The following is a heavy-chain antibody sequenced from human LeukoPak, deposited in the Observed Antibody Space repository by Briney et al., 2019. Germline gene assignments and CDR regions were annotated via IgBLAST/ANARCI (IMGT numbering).Heavy chain of an antibody. CDR3: AKATHIVVVPAAIDY. Sequence: GGSLRLSCAASGLTFSSYAMSWVRQAPGKGLEWVSAISGSGGSTYYADSVKGRFTISRDNSKNTLYLQMNSLRAEDTAVYYCAKATHIVVVPAAIDYWGQGTLVTVSS. CDR1: GLTFSSYA. V-gene: IGHV3-23*01. J-gene: IGHJ4*02. CDR2: ISGSGGST. D-gene: IGHD2-2*01.